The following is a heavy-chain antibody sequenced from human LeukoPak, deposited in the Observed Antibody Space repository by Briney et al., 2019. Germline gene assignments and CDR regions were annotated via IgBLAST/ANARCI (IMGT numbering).Heavy chain of an antibody. Sequence: GGSLRLSCAASGFTFSSYAMSWVRQAPGKGLEWVPGISGSGGTTYYADSVKGRFTISRDNSRNTLYLQVNSLRAEDTAVYYCAKEKDYYDSSGYFDYWGQGTLVTVSS. CDR1: GFTFSSYA. CDR3: AKEKDYYDSSGYFDY. CDR2: ISGSGGTT. J-gene: IGHJ4*02. D-gene: IGHD3-22*01. V-gene: IGHV3-23*01.